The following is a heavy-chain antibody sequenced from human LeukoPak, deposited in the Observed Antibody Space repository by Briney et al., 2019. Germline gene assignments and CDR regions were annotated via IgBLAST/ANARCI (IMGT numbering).Heavy chain of an antibody. CDR3: ARNLATLDY. J-gene: IGHJ4*02. V-gene: IGHV3-20*04. Sequence: QPGGSLRLSCAASGFTFSSYWMHWVRQAPGKGLEWVSGITWNAGSTSYADSMKGRFTISRDNAKNSLYLQMNSLRVEDTALYYCARNLATLDYWGQGTLVTVSS. CDR2: ITWNAGST. CDR1: GFTFSSYW.